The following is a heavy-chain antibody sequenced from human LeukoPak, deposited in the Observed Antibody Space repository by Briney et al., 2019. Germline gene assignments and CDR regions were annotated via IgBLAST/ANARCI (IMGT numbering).Heavy chain of an antibody. CDR2: IYYSGST. D-gene: IGHD6-13*01. CDR3: ASGTSSSWYLFDY. J-gene: IGHJ4*02. CDR1: GGSISSYY. Sequence: PSETLSLNCTVSGGSISSYYWSWIRQPPGKGLEWIGYIYYSGSTNYNPSLKSRVTISVDTSKNQFSLKLSSVTAADTAVYYCASGTSSSWYLFDYWGQGTLVTVSS. V-gene: IGHV4-59*01.